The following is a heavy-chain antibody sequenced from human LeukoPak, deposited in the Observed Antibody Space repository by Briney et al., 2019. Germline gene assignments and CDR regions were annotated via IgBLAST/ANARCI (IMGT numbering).Heavy chain of an antibody. CDR1: GFTVSSNY. V-gene: IGHV3-66*01. CDR2: IYTGGST. D-gene: IGHD6-13*01. CDR3: ATERDSSWTFDS. J-gene: IGHJ4*02. Sequence: PGGSLRLSCAASGFTVSSNYMSWVRQAPGKGLEWVSAIYTGGSTYYAGSVKGRFTISRDNSKNTLYLQMNSLRAEDTAVYYCATERDSSWTFDSWGQGTLVTVSS.